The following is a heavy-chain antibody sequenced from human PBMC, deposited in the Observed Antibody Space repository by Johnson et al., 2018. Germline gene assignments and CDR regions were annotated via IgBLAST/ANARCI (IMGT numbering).Heavy chain of an antibody. CDR2: SHAGNGHT. J-gene: IGHJ6*02. Sequence: QVQLVQSGAEVKKPGASVKVSCKASGYTFTSYAMHWVRQAPGQRLEWMGWSHAGNGHTKYSQEFQGRVTITRDTSASTAYMELSSLRSEDMAGYYCARVKQQLYPYGMGVGGQGTTVTVSS. CDR1: GYTFTSYA. V-gene: IGHV1-3*02. CDR3: ARVKQQLYPYGMGV. D-gene: IGHD6-13*01.